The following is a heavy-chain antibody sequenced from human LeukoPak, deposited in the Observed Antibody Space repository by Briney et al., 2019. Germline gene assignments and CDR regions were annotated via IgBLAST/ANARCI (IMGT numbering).Heavy chain of an antibody. D-gene: IGHD4-17*01. Sequence: PSETLSLTRALYGRSFSGYYWSWIRQPAARGLEWIGEINHRGSTNYNLSLKSRVTISVDTSKNQFSLKLSSVTAADTAVYYCARGEGDYGDYWYSVYWGQGGLLTVSS. J-gene: IGHJ4*02. V-gene: IGHV4-34*01. CDR3: ARGEGDYGDYWYSVY. CDR2: INHRGST. CDR1: GRSFSGYY.